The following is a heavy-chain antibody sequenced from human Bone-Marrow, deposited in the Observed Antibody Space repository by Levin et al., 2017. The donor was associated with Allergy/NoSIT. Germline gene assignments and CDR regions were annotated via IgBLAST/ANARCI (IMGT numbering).Heavy chain of an antibody. J-gene: IGHJ6*02. CDR1: GFIFRNYG. Sequence: LSLPCAAFGFIFRNYGLHWVRQAPGKGLEWVAAISYDGKNTYYADSVKGRFTISRDNSKTTLDLQMNSLRGDDTAVYYCAKAHGTYDSYFHYGMDVWGQGTPVIVSS. CDR3: AKAHGTYDSYFHYGMDV. D-gene: IGHD3-9*01. CDR2: ISYDGKNT. V-gene: IGHV3-30*18.